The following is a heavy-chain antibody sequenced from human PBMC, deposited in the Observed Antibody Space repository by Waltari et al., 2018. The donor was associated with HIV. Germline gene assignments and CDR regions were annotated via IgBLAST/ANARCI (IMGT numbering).Heavy chain of an antibody. CDR2: IFSNDEK. J-gene: IGHJ4*02. CDR1: GFSLSNARMG. V-gene: IGHV2-26*01. D-gene: IGHD1-26*01. CDR3: ARMNSGSYYWVY. Sequence: QVTLKESGPVLVKPTETLTLTCTVSGFSLSNARMGVTWIRQPPGNALEWLSHIFSNDEKSYTTSLKSRITISKDTSKSQVVLTMTNVDPTDTATYYCARMNSGSYYWVYWGQGTLVTVSS.